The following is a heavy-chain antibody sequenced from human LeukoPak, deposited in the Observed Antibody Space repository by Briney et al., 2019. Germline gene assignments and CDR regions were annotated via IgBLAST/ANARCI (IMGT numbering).Heavy chain of an antibody. J-gene: IGHJ5*02. D-gene: IGHD4-23*01. CDR1: GGSISSGGYY. CDR2: IYYSGST. V-gene: IGHV4-31*03. Sequence: SETLSLTCTVSGGSISSGGYYWSWIRQHPGKGLEWIGYIYYSGSTYYNPSLKSRVTISVDTSKNQFSLKLSSVTAADTAVYYCARGVRWYPRSWFDPWGQGTLVTVSS. CDR3: ARGVRWYPRSWFDP.